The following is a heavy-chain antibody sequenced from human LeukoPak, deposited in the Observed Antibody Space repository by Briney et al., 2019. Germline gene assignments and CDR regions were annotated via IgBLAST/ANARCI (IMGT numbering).Heavy chain of an antibody. D-gene: IGHD3-10*01. CDR2: ISTNGVCT. J-gene: IGHJ4*02. V-gene: IGHV3-64*01. Sequence: GGSLRLSCAASGFTFSTYAMHWVRQAPGKGLEYVSAISTNGVCTYYANSVKGRFTISRDNSKNTLYLQMGSLRAEDMAVYYCARYGSGSCYDYWGQGTLVTVSS. CDR1: GFTFSTYA. CDR3: ARYGSGSCYDY.